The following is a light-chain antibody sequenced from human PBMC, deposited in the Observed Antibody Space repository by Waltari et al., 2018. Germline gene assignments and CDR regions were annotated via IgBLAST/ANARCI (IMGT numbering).Light chain of an antibody. Sequence: QSALTQPASVSGSPGQSITISCTGTSTDIGGYNYVSWYQQYPGKAPKLMIYEVNNRPSEVSNRFSVSKSGNTSSLTISGLQAEDEADYYCGSYTTSSRDYVFGTGTKVTVL. CDR2: EVN. CDR1: STDIGGYNY. CDR3: GSYTTSSRDYV. V-gene: IGLV2-14*01. J-gene: IGLJ1*01.